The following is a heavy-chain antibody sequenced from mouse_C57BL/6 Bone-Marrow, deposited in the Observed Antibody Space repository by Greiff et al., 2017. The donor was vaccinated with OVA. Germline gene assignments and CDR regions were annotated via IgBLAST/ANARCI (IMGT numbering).Heavy chain of an antibody. Sequence: QVQLQQPGAELVKPGASVKLSCKASGYTFTSYWMQWVKQRPGQGLEWIGEIAPSDSYTNYNQKFKGKATLPVDTSSSTAYMQLSSLTSEDSAVYYCARAGLPHYYAMDYWGQGTSVTVSS. CDR3: ARAGLPHYYAMDY. CDR2: IAPSDSYT. V-gene: IGHV1-50*01. CDR1: GYTFTSYW. D-gene: IGHD2-4*01. J-gene: IGHJ4*01.